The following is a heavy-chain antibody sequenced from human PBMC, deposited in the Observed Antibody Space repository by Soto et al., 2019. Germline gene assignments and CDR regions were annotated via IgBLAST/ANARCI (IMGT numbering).Heavy chain of an antibody. J-gene: IGHJ3*02. D-gene: IGHD3-16*01. CDR2: INPSGGST. CDR1: GYTFTSYY. CDR3: VHLVGWGQDAFDI. V-gene: IGHV1-46*01. Sequence: QVQLVQSGAEVKKPGASVKVSCKASGYTFTSYYMHWVRQAPGQGLEWMGIINPSGGSTSYAQKFQGRVTMTRDTSTSTVYLALSSLKSEDTAVYYFVHLVGWGQDAFDIWGQGTMVTVSS.